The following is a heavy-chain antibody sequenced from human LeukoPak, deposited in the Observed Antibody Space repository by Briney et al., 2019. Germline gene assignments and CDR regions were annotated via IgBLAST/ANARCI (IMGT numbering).Heavy chain of an antibody. CDR3: ASSHCSSTSCYNWDAFDI. CDR1: GYTFTSYG. D-gene: IGHD2-2*02. V-gene: IGHV1-18*01. Sequence: ASVKVSCKASGYTFTSYGISRVRQAPGQGLEWMGWISAYNGNTNYAQKLQGRVTMTTDTSTSTAYMELRSLRSDDTAVYYCASSHCSSTSCYNWDAFDIWGQGTMVTVSS. J-gene: IGHJ3*02. CDR2: ISAYNGNT.